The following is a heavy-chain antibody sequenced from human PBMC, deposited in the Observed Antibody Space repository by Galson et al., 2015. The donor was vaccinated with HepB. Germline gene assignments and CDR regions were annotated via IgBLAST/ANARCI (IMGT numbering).Heavy chain of an antibody. Sequence: SLRLSCAASGFTFTNYAMNWVRQAPGKGLEWVSDISISGSRTSYSDSVRGRFTISRDNSQNTIYLQMTNLRVDDTAMYYCAKHGLYGDSSRGGSFDFWGQGTLVTVSS. V-gene: IGHV3-23*01. CDR3: AKHGLYGDSSRGGSFDF. J-gene: IGHJ4*02. CDR1: GFTFTNYA. D-gene: IGHD4-17*01. CDR2: ISISGSRT.